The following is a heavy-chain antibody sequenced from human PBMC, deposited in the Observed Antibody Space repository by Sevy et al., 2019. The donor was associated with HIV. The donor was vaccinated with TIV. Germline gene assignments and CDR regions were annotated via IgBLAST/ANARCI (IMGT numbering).Heavy chain of an antibody. J-gene: IGHJ6*02. CDR2: ISYDGSNK. CDR3: ARDPSTYSSGWYRYYYYGMDV. CDR1: GFTFSSYA. Sequence: GGSLRLSCAASGFTFSSYAMHWVRQAPGKGLEWVAVISYDGSNKYYADSVKGRFTISRDNSKNTLYLQTNSLRAEDTALYYCARDPSTYSSGWYRYYYYGMDVWGQGTTVTVSS. D-gene: IGHD6-19*01. V-gene: IGHV3-30-3*01.